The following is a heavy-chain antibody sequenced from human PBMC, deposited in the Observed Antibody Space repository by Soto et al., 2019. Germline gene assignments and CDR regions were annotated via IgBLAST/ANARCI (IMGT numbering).Heavy chain of an antibody. CDR2: INHSGST. V-gene: IGHV4-34*01. CDR3: AGGRGRQQLVMSYYYGMDV. Sequence: QVQLQQCGAGLLKPSETLSLTCAVYGGSFSGYYWSWIRQPPGKGLEWIGEINHSGSTNYNPSLKSRVTISVDTSKNQFSLNLSSVTAADTAVYYCAGGRGRQQLVMSYYYGMDVWGQGTTVTVSS. D-gene: IGHD6-13*01. CDR1: GGSFSGYY. J-gene: IGHJ6*02.